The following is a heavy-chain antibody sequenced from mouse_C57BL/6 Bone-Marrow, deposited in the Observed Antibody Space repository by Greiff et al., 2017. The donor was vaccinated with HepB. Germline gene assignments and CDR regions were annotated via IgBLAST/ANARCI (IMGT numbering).Heavy chain of an antibody. D-gene: IGHD3-2*02. Sequence: EVQGVESGGGLVKPGGSLKLSCAASGFTFSSYTMSWVRQTPEKRLEWVATISGGGGNTYYPDSVKGRFTISRDNAKNTLYLQMSSLRSEDTALYYCARQLRLRFPSVLDSWGEENSVTVSS. J-gene: IGHJ4*01. CDR2: ISGGGGNT. V-gene: IGHV5-9*01. CDR3: ARQLRLRFPSVLDS. CDR1: GFTFSSYT.